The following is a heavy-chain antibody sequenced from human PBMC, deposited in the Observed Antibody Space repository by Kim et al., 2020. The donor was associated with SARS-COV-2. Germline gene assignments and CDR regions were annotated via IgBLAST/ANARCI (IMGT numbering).Heavy chain of an antibody. CDR2: FYSGGDT. Sequence: GGSLRLSCAASGLIVSTYNMGWVRQAPGKGLEWVSVFYSGGDTYYADYVRGRFTSSRDPSKNTLSLQMDSMSAEDTALYFCANSGYSTDYFDHWGQGTLV. V-gene: IGHV3-66*01. CDR1: GLIVSTYN. CDR3: ANSGYSTDYFDH. D-gene: IGHD3-22*01. J-gene: IGHJ4*02.